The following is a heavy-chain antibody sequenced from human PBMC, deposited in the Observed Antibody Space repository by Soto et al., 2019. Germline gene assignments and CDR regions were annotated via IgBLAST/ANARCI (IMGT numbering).Heavy chain of an antibody. CDR1: GFTFSTYW. J-gene: IGHJ4*02. CDR2: INGDGSST. V-gene: IGHV3-74*01. D-gene: IGHD1-26*01. CDR3: AKTIGGYIGIDY. Sequence: EVQLVESGGGLVQPGGSLRLSCAASGFTFSTYWMHWVRQAPGKGLVWVSRINGDGSSTTYAGSVKGRFTISRDIGKSASYTEINIPISSHTAVYFCAKTIGGYIGIDYSGQGTLVTVFS.